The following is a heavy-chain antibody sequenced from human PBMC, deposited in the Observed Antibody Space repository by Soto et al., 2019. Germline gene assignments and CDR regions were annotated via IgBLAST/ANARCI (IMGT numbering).Heavy chain of an antibody. CDR3: ARVASTYYDILTGYSEFDY. CDR1: GGTFSSYG. Sequence: GASVKVSCKASGGTFSSYGISWVRQAPGQGLEWMGWISAYNGNTNYAQKLQGRVTMTTDTSTSTAYMELRSLRSDDTAVYYCARVASTYYDILTGYSEFDYWGQGTLVTVSS. J-gene: IGHJ4*02. D-gene: IGHD3-9*01. V-gene: IGHV1-18*01. CDR2: ISAYNGNT.